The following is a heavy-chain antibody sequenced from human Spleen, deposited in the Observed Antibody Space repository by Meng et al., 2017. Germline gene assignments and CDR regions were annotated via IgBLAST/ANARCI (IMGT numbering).Heavy chain of an antibody. J-gene: IGHJ1*01. CDR3: LRGSGGSV. D-gene: IGHD3-10*01. CDR2: INHSGST. V-gene: IGHV4-34*01. Sequence: QVQLQQWGPGLLKPSETLSLTCAVYGGSFSGYYWSWIRQPPGKGLEWIGEINHSGSTNYNPSLKSRVTISIDTSKNQFSLKLSSVTAADTAVYHCLRGSGGSVWGQGTLVTVSS. CDR1: GGSFSGYY.